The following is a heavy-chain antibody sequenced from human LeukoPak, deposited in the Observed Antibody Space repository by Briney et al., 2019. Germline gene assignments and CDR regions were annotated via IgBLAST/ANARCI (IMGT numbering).Heavy chain of an antibody. Sequence: SSETLSLTCTVSGGSLITPNYYWGWVRLPPRKGLEWIGNIFYSGGTYYNPSLKGRVTISVDTSKNQFSLKLSSVTAADTAVYYCARDKGTSYLSSFDYWGQGTLVTVSS. CDR3: ARDKGTSYLSSFDY. CDR1: GGSLITPNYY. CDR2: IFYSGGT. J-gene: IGHJ4*02. D-gene: IGHD6-6*01. V-gene: IGHV4-39*07.